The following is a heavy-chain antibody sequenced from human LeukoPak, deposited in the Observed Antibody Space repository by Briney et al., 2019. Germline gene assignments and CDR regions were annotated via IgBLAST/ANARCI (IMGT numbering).Heavy chain of an antibody. CDR1: GFTFDDYA. V-gene: IGHV3-9*01. CDR3: AKAGNGFLDY. J-gene: IGHJ4*02. Sequence: GGSLRLSCAASGFTFDDYAVHWVRQAPGKGLEWVSGISWNSGSIGYADSVKGRFTISRDNAKNSLYLQMNSLRAEDTALYYCAKAGNGFLDYWGQGTLVTVSS. CDR2: ISWNSGSI. D-gene: IGHD1-1*01.